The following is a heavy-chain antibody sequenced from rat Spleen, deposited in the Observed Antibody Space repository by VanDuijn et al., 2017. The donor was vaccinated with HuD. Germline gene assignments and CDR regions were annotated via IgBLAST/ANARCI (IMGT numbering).Heavy chain of an antibody. Sequence: EVQLQESGPGLVKPSQSLSLTCSVTGYSITSSYRWNWIRKFPGNKLEWMGYINSAGSTNYNPSLKSRISITRDTSKNQCFLQVNSVSTEVTATYYCASAKDSTYRSYDYWGQGVMVTVSS. V-gene: IGHV3-3*01. CDR3: ASAKDSTYRSYDY. CDR1: GYSITSSYR. CDR2: INSAGST. D-gene: IGHD1-2*01. J-gene: IGHJ2*01.